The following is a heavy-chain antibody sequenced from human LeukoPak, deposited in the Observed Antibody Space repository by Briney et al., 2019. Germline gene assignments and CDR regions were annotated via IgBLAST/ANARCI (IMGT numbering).Heavy chain of an antibody. D-gene: IGHD4-11*01. CDR1: GFTFSSYG. CDR2: INPNSGGT. CDR3: ARDVSLGNYPYGMDV. Sequence: PGRSLRLSCAASGFTFSSYGMHWVRQAPGQGLEWMGWINPNSGGTNYAQKFQGRVTMTRDTSISTAYMELSRLRSDDTAVYYCARDVSLGNYPYGMDVWGQGTTVTVSS. J-gene: IGHJ6*02. V-gene: IGHV1-2*02.